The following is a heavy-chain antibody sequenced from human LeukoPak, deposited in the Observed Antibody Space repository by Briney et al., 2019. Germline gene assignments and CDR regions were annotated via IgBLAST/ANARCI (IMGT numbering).Heavy chain of an antibody. CDR3: ARVLLWFGVFDY. V-gene: IGHV4-38-2*02. J-gene: IGHJ4*02. CDR2: IYYGGIT. Sequence: SETLSLTCNVSGYSISSGYYWGWIRQSPGKGLEWIGSIYYGGITYYNPSLKSRVTMSVDTSKNQFSLKLSSVTAADTAVYYCARVLLWFGVFDYWGQGTLVTVSS. D-gene: IGHD3-10*01. CDR1: GYSISSGYY.